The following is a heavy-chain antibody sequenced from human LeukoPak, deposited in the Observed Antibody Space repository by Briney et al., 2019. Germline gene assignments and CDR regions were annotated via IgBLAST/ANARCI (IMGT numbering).Heavy chain of an antibody. D-gene: IGHD2-2*01. Sequence: SSETLSLTCTVSGGSISSYYWSWIRQPAGKGLEWIGRIYTSGSTNYNPSLKSRVTMSVDTSKNQFSLKLSSVTAADTAVYYCARDRYECQLLCTPDAFDIWGQGTMVTVSS. CDR1: GGSISSYY. CDR3: ARDRYECQLLCTPDAFDI. J-gene: IGHJ3*02. V-gene: IGHV4-4*07. CDR2: IYTSGST.